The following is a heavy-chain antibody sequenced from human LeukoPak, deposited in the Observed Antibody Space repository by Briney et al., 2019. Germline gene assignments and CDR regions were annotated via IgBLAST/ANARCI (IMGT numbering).Heavy chain of an antibody. V-gene: IGHV4-38-2*01. Sequence: SETLSLTCAVSGYSISSGYYWGWIRQPPGKGLEWIGSIYHSGSTYYNPSLKSRVTISVDTSKNQFSLKLSSVAAADTAVYYCHYGSGSYYLYWGQGTLVTVSS. J-gene: IGHJ4*02. CDR1: GYSISSGYY. D-gene: IGHD3-10*01. CDR3: HYGSGSYYLY. CDR2: IYHSGST.